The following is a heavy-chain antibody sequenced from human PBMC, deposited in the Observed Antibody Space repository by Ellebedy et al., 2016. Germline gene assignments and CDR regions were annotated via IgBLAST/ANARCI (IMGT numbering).Heavy chain of an antibody. D-gene: IGHD3-10*01. J-gene: IGHJ4*02. CDR2: ISYDGSIK. CDR3: AKDQDITMVRGVINCAFDY. Sequence: GESLKISXAASGFIFSSYGMHWVRQAPGKGLEWVAVISYDGSIKYYADSVKGRFTISRDNSKNTLYLQMNSLRAEDTAVYYCAKDQDITMVRGVINCAFDYWGQGTLVTVSS. V-gene: IGHV3-30*18. CDR1: GFIFSSYG.